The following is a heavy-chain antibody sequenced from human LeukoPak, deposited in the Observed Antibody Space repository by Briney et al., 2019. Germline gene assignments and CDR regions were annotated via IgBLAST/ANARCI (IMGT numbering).Heavy chain of an antibody. CDR3: AKGTTYDSNADYYFDY. D-gene: IGHD3-22*01. Sequence: GGSLRLPCVASEFTFSIYVMSWVRQAPGKGLEWVSYICHSGNTTYYADSVKGRFTISRGNSKNTLSLQMNSLRAEDTAVYHCAKGTTYDSNADYYFDYWGQGTLVTVSS. CDR2: ICHSGNTT. J-gene: IGHJ4*02. CDR1: EFTFSIYV. V-gene: IGHV3-23*01.